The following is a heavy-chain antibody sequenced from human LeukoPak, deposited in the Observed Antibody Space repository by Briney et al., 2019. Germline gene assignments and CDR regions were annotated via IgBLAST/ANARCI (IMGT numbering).Heavy chain of an antibody. D-gene: IGHD3-22*01. J-gene: IGHJ4*02. Sequence: GGSLRLSCAASGFTFRSFAMSWVRLAPGKGLEWVSSISGSGGSTYYADSVKGRFTISRDNSKNTLYLQMNSLRAEDTAVYYCAKDTDYYDSSGSFDYWGQGTLVTVSS. V-gene: IGHV3-23*01. CDR1: GFTFRSFA. CDR3: AKDTDYYDSSGSFDY. CDR2: ISGSGGST.